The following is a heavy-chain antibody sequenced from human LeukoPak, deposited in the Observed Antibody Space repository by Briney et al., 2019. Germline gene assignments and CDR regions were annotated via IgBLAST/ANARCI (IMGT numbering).Heavy chain of an antibody. Sequence: SETLSLTCTVSGGSISSNGYYWDWIRQPPGKGLERSGSIYYSGSTYYNPSLTSRVTISVDTSKNQFSVKLSTVTAADSAVYYCARVLRWVYYFDSWGQGTLVSVSS. V-gene: IGHV4-39*01. D-gene: IGHD2-21*01. CDR3: ARVLRWVYYFDS. CDR1: GGSISSNGYY. J-gene: IGHJ4*02. CDR2: IYYSGST.